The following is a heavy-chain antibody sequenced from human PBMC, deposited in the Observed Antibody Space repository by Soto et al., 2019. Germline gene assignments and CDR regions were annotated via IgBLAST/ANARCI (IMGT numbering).Heavy chain of an antibody. CDR2: ISSSSRYI. J-gene: IGHJ6*03. V-gene: IGHV3-21*01. Sequence: EVQLVESGGGLVKPGGSLRLSCAASGFTFSSYSMNWVRQAPGKGLEWVSSISSSSRYIYYADSVKGRFTISRDNSKNSLYLQMNSMRDEDTAVYYCARVGSSGYCSGGSCSGYSGYYYYMDVWGKGTTVTVSS. D-gene: IGHD2-15*01. CDR1: GFTFSSYS. CDR3: ARVGSSGYCSGGSCSGYSGYYYYMDV.